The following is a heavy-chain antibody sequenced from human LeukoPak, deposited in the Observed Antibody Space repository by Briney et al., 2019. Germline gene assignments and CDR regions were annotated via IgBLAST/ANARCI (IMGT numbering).Heavy chain of an antibody. CDR1: GFTFSSAY. Sequence: GGSLRLSCAASGFTFSSAYLHWVRQVPGKGLEWVGHVNSKADGGTTDYAAPVKGRFTISRDDSSDTLHLQMNSLEAEDTAVYYCTACTTGAPFWGQGAPVTVSS. CDR2: VNSKADGGTT. V-gene: IGHV3-15*07. D-gene: IGHD1-1*01. J-gene: IGHJ4*02. CDR3: TACTTGAPF.